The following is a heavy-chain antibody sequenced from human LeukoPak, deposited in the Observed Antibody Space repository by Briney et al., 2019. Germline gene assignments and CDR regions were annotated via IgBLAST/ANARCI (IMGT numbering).Heavy chain of an antibody. CDR3: ARVLAAAARGYFDY. J-gene: IGHJ4*02. V-gene: IGHV3-53*01. CDR1: GFTVSSNY. D-gene: IGHD6-13*01. CDR2: IYSGGST. Sequence: GRSLRLSCAASGFTVSSNYMSWVRQAPGKGLEWVSVIYSGGSTYYADSVKGRFTISRDNSKNTLYLQMNSLRAEDTAVYYCARVLAAAARGYFDYWGQGTLVTVSS.